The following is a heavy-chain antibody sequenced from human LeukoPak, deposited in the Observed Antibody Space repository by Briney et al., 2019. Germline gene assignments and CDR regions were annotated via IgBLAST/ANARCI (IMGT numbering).Heavy chain of an antibody. J-gene: IGHJ4*02. CDR1: GGTFISYV. CDR2: IIPIFGRA. D-gene: IGHD1-14*01. V-gene: IGHV1-69*13. CDR3: ARASCALNRPFDY. Sequence: ASVKVSFTASGGTFISYVISWVGQAPGQGLEWMGGIIPIFGRANYAQKFQGRVTITADDSTSTAYMELSSLRSEDTAVYYCARASCALNRPFDYWGQGTLVTVSS.